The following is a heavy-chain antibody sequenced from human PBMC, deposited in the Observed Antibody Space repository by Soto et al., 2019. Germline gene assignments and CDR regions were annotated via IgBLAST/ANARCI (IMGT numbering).Heavy chain of an antibody. CDR1: GYDFMNYW. J-gene: IGHJ3*02. Sequence: PGESLKISCKASGYDFMNYWIAWVRQTPGRGLEWMGMIYPGDLDIRYHPSFRGRVTISADKSTTTAFVQWGSLKASASAISYCARFRAPRRQLISISFHIWGLGTLVTVSS. V-gene: IGHV5-51*01. D-gene: IGHD6-6*01. CDR3: ARFRAPRRQLISISFHI. CDR2: IYPGDLDI.